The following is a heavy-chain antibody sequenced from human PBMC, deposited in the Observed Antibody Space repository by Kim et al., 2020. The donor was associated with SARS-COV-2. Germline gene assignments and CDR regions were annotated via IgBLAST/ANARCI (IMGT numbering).Heavy chain of an antibody. V-gene: IGHV3-21*01. CDR2: ISSSSSYI. D-gene: IGHD3-10*01. J-gene: IGHJ3*02. Sequence: GGSLRLSCAASGFTFSSYSMNWVRQAPGKGLEWVSSISSSSSYIYYADSVKGRFTISRDNAKNSLYLQMNSLRAEDTAVYFCARDQNRRIWFGEWGAFDIWGQGTMVTVSS. CDR3: ARDQNRRIWFGEWGAFDI. CDR1: GFTFSSYS.